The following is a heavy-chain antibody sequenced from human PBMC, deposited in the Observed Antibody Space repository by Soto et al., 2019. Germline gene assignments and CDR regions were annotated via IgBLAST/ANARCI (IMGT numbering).Heavy chain of an antibody. CDR1: GFSLSNARMG. CDR3: VRLLTYYYDSSGYPQNAFDI. D-gene: IGHD3-22*01. J-gene: IGHJ3*02. Sequence: QVTLKESGPVLVKPTETLTLTCTVSGFSLSNARMGVSWIRQPPGKALEWLAHIFSNDEKSYSTSLKSRLTISKDTSKSQVVLTMTNMDPVDTATYYCVRLLTYYYDSSGYPQNAFDIWGQGTMVTVSS. V-gene: IGHV2-26*01. CDR2: IFSNDEK.